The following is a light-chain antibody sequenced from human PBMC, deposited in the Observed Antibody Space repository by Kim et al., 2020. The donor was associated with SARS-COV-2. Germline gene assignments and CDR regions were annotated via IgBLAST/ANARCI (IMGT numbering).Light chain of an antibody. V-gene: IGKV1-5*03. Sequence: ASVRDRVTITCRASQSISSWLAWYQQKPGKAPKLLIYKASSLESGVPSRFSGSGSGTEFTLTISSLQPDDFATYYCQQYNSYSPYTFGQGTKLEI. CDR2: KAS. CDR3: QQYNSYSPYT. J-gene: IGKJ2*01. CDR1: QSISSW.